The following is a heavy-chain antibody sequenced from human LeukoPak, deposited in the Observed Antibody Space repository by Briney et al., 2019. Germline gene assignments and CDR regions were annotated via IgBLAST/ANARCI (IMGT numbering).Heavy chain of an antibody. CDR1: GFTFSTYG. V-gene: IGHV3-30*02. CDR2: VRYDGSDK. J-gene: IGHJ6*03. CDR3: AKGAGYGDLGYFYYMDV. Sequence: PGGSLRLSCAASGFTFSTYGMHWVRRAPGKGLEWVAFVRYDGSDKYYVDSVKGRFTISRDNSRNTLYLQMNSLRAEDTAVYYCAKGAGYGDLGYFYYMDVWGKGTTVTVSS. D-gene: IGHD4-17*01.